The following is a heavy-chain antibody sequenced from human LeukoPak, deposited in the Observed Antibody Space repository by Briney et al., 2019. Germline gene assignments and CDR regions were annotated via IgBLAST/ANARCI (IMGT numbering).Heavy chain of an antibody. V-gene: IGHV4-4*07. Sequence: SETLSLTCTVSGGSISSYYRSWIRQPAGKGLEWIGRIYTSGSTNYNPSLKSRVTMSVDTSRNQFSLKLSPVTAADTAVYYCARDYGYSYGYSFDYWGQGTLVTVSS. CDR2: IYTSGST. D-gene: IGHD5-18*01. CDR3: ARDYGYSYGYSFDY. J-gene: IGHJ4*02. CDR1: GGSISSYY.